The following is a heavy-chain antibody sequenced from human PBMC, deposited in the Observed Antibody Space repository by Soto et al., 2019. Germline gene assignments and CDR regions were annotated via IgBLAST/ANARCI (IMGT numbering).Heavy chain of an antibody. CDR1: GYSISSGYY. D-gene: IGHD5-18*01. CDR2: IYHSGST. CDR3: ARCRAVDTAMVWFGGRETQKSAGMDV. Sequence: PSETLSLTCAVSGYSISSGYYWGWIRQPPGKGLEWIGSIYHSGSTYYNPSLKSRVTISVDTSKNQFSLKLGSVTAANTAVYYCARCRAVDTAMVWFGGRETQKSAGMDVWGQGTTVTVSS. V-gene: IGHV4-38-2*01. J-gene: IGHJ6*02.